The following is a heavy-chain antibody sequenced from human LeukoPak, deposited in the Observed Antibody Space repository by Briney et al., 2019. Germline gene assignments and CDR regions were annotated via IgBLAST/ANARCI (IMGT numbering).Heavy chain of an antibody. J-gene: IGHJ4*02. CDR2: ISYTGTYI. CDR1: AFSLSAYN. CDR3: AADYDFWSGLFH. D-gene: IGHD3-3*01. Sequence: GGSLRLSCAASAFSLSAYNMNWVRQAPGKGLEWVSSISYTGTYIYYADSVKGRFTISRDNSKNTLSLQMNSLRAEDTAVYYCAADYDFWSGLFHWGQGTLVTVSS. V-gene: IGHV3-21*04.